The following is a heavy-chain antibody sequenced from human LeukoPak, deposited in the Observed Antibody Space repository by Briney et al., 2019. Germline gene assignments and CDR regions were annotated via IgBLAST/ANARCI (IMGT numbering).Heavy chain of an antibody. J-gene: IGHJ4*02. D-gene: IGHD6-13*01. V-gene: IGHV4-39*01. Sequence: SETLSLTCTVSGGSISSSSYYWGWIRQPPGKGLEWIGSIYYSGSTYYNPSLKSRVTISVDTSKNQFSLKLSSVTAADTAVYYCARQWGAAAGTFFFDYWGQGTLVTVSS. CDR2: IYYSGST. CDR3: ARQWGAAAGTFFFDY. CDR1: GGSISSSSYY.